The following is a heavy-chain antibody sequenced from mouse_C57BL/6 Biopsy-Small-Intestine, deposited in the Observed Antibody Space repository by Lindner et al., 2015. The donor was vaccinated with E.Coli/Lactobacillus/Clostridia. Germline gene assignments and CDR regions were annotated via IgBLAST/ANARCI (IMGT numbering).Heavy chain of an antibody. CDR1: GYAFSSSW. V-gene: IGHV1-82*01. J-gene: IGHJ4*01. CDR3: ARHGRAMDY. CDR2: IYPGDGDT. Sequence: VQLQESGPELVKPGASVKISCKASGYAFSSSWMNWVKQRPGKGLEWIGRIYPGDGDTNYNGKFKDKATLTADKSSSTVYMELSRLTSEDSAVYFCARHGRAMDYWGQGTSVTVSS.